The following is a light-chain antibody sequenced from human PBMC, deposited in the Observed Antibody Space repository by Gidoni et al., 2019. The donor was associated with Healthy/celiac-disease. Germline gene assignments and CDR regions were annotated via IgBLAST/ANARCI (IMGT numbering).Light chain of an antibody. V-gene: IGLV1-40*01. Sequence: QSVLTPPPSVSGAPGQRVTIPCTGSSSNIGAGSDVHWYQQLPGTTPKLLIYGNSNRPSGVPDRFSGSKSGTSASLAITGLQAEDEADYYCQSYDSSLVGVVFGGGTKLTVL. CDR1: SSNIGAGSD. CDR3: QSYDSSLVGVV. CDR2: GNS. J-gene: IGLJ2*01.